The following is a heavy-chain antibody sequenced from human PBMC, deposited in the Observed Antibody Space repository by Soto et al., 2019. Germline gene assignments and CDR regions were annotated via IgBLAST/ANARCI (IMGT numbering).Heavy chain of an antibody. J-gene: IGHJ4*02. CDR1: GFTFTDYS. CDR2: ISSGGSTI. Sequence: QVQLVESGGGLVKPGGSLRLSCAASGFTFTDYSMSWIRRAPGKGLEWVSYISSGGSTIYYADSVKGRFTISRDNAKNSLYLQMNSLRAEDTAVYYCARSHLYYDSSGYPDYWGQGTLVTVSS. CDR3: ARSHLYYDSSGYPDY. V-gene: IGHV3-11*01. D-gene: IGHD3-22*01.